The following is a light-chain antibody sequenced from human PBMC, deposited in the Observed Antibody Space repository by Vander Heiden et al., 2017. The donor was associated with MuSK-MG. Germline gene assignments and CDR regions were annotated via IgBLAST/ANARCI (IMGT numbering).Light chain of an antibody. CDR2: AAS. CDR3: QQTDSTPPIT. Sequence: DIQMTQSPSSLSASVGDRVTITCRASQSISSYLNWYQQKPGKAPKLLIYAASSLQSGVPSRFSGSAYGTDFTLTISSRQPEDFATYYCQQTDSTPPITFGQGTRLEIK. V-gene: IGKV1-39*01. CDR1: QSISSY. J-gene: IGKJ5*01.